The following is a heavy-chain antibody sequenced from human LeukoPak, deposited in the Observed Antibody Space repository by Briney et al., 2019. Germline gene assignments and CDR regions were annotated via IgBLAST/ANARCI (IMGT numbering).Heavy chain of an antibody. V-gene: IGHV4-59*01. CDR1: GGSISSYY. CDR2: IYSSGFT. Sequence: SETLSLTCTVSGGSISSYYWSWIRQPPGKGLEWIGHIYSSGFTKYNPSLRSRVTISVDTSKNQFSLKLTSVTAADTAVYYCARRDVGATIDYWGQGTLVTVSS. CDR3: ARRDVGATIDY. J-gene: IGHJ4*02. D-gene: IGHD1-26*01.